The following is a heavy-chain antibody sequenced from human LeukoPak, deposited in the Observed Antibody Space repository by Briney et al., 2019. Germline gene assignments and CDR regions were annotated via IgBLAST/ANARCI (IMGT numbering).Heavy chain of an antibody. D-gene: IGHD2-2*01. J-gene: IGHJ4*02. V-gene: IGHV3-66*01. CDR3: ARAVGVVDCNTYSCKPYYFDY. Sequence: GGSLRLSCAASGFGIGASFITWVRQAPGKGLEWVSLLSRGDSAFYADSVKGRFTLSRDNSENTVFLQMNSLRAEDTAVYFCARAVGVVDCNTYSCKPYYFDYWGQGALVTVSS. CDR1: GFGIGASF. CDR2: LSRGDSA.